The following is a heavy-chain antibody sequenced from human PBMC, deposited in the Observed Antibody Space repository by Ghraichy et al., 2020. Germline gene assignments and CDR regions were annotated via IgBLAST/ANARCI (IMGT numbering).Heavy chain of an antibody. J-gene: IGHJ5*02. CDR1: GFTVSSNY. D-gene: IGHD6-19*01. Sequence: GGSLRLSCAASGFTVSSNYMSWVRQAPGKGLEWVSVIYSGGSTYYADSVKGRFTISRDNSKNTLYLQMNSLRAEDTAVYFCAKGYTSGGPNWFDPGGQGILVTVSS. CDR2: IYSGGST. V-gene: IGHV3-53*01. CDR3: AKGYTSGGPNWFDP.